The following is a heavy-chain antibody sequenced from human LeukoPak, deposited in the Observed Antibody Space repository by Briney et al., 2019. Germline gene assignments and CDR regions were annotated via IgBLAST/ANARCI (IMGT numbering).Heavy chain of an antibody. J-gene: IGHJ3*02. Sequence: PGRSLGLSCAASGFTFSSYGMHWVRQAPGKGLEWVAVIWYDGSNKYYADSVKGRFTISRDNSKKTLYLQMNSLRAEDTAVYYCAKDTTTLWAFDIWGQGTMVTVSS. D-gene: IGHD4-17*01. CDR1: GFTFSSYG. CDR3: AKDTTTLWAFDI. CDR2: IWYDGSNK. V-gene: IGHV3-33*06.